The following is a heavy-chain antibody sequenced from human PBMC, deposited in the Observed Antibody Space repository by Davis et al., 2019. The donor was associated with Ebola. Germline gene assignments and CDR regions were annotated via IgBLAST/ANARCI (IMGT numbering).Heavy chain of an antibody. D-gene: IGHD6-13*01. CDR1: GYTFTNYG. V-gene: IGHV1-18*04. CDR2: ISAYNGNT. J-gene: IGHJ6*02. Sequence: AASVKVSCKASGYTFTNYGITWVRQAPGQGLEWMGWISAYNGNTNYAQKLQGRVTMTTDTSTSTAYMELRSLRSDDTAVYYCARKSSTWRYYGMDVWGQGTTVTVSS. CDR3: ARKSSTWRYYGMDV.